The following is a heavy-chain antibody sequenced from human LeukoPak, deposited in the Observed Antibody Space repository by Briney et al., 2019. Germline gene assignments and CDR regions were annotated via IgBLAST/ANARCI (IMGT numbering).Heavy chain of an antibody. Sequence: ASVKVSCKASGYTFTGYYMHWVRQAPGQGLEWMGWINPNSGGTNYAQKFQGRVTMTRDTSISTAYMELSRLRSDDTAVYYCARYSGSYGKLGYYYYYMDVWGKGTTVTISS. D-gene: IGHD1-26*01. CDR3: ARYSGSYGKLGYYYYYMDV. V-gene: IGHV1-2*02. J-gene: IGHJ6*03. CDR1: GYTFTGYY. CDR2: INPNSGGT.